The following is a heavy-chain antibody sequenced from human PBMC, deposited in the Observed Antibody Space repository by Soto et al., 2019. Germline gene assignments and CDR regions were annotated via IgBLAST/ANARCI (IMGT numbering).Heavy chain of an antibody. Sequence: QVQLVESGGGLVKPGGSLRLSCAASGFTFSDYYMSWIRQAPGKGLEWLSYISNSGSTIYYADSVKGRFTIFRDNAKNSLYLQMNSLRAEDTAVYYCARLRIAARSDSHYGMDVWGQGTTVTVSS. CDR2: ISNSGSTI. J-gene: IGHJ6*02. CDR1: GFTFSDYY. D-gene: IGHD6-6*01. CDR3: ARLRIAARSDSHYGMDV. V-gene: IGHV3-11*01.